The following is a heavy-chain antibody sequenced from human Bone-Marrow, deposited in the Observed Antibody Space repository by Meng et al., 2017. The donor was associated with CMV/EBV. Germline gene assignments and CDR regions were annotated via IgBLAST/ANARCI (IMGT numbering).Heavy chain of an antibody. CDR1: GYTFTDYY. CDR2: INAKTGGA. Sequence: ASVKVSCKATGYTFTDYYIHWVRQAPGQGLEWMGWINAKTGGATFAQNFEGRVTMTRDTSISTAYMELSRLRSDDTAVYYCASQNRDIGDYWGQGTLVTVSS. J-gene: IGHJ4*02. CDR3: ASQNRDIGDY. V-gene: IGHV1-2*02. D-gene: IGHD2-15*01.